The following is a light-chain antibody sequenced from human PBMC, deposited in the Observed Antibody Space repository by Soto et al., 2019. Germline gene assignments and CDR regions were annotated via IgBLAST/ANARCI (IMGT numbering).Light chain of an antibody. CDR2: DVS. Sequence: QSALTQPASVSGSPGQSITISSTGTSSDVGGYNYVSWYQKHPGKAPKLMIYDVSNRPSGVSNRFSGSKSGNTASLTISGLQAEDEADYYCSSYTSSSTLGVFGTGTKLTVL. CDR1: SSDVGGYNY. CDR3: SSYTSSSTLGV. V-gene: IGLV2-14*01. J-gene: IGLJ1*01.